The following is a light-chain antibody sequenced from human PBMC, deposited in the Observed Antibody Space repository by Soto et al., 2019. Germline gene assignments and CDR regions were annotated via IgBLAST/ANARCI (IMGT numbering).Light chain of an antibody. Sequence: QSALTQPPSASGSPGQSVTISCTGTSSDVGAYKYVSWYQQYPGKAPKLMIYEVSKRPSGVPDRFSGYKSGNTASLTVSGLQAEDEADYYGTSYVGSNIWVFGGGTKLTVL. CDR1: SSDVGAYKY. V-gene: IGLV2-8*01. CDR3: TSYVGSNIWV. J-gene: IGLJ3*02. CDR2: EVS.